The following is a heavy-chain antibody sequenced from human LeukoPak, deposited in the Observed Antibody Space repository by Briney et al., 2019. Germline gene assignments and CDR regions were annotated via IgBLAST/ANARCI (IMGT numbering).Heavy chain of an antibody. V-gene: IGHV4-39*01. CDR3: ARHSTTAMVTFDY. J-gene: IGHJ4*02. D-gene: IGHD5-18*01. CDR1: GGSISSSSYY. CDR2: IYYSGST. Sequence: PSETLSLTCTVSGGSISSSSYYWGWIRQPPGKGLEWIGSIYYSGSTYYNPSLKSRVTISVDTSKNQFSLKLSSVTAADTAVYYCARHSTTAMVTFDYWGQGTLVTVSS.